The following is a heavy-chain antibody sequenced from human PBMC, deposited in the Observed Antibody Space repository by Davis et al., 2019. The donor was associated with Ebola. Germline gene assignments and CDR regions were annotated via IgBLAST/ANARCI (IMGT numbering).Heavy chain of an antibody. CDR2: IWYDGSNK. CDR3: TISSVIDY. V-gene: IGHV3-33*01. CDR1: GFTFSSYG. D-gene: IGHD3-22*01. Sequence: GGSLKLSCAASGFTFSSYGMHWVRQAPGKGLEWVAVIWYDGSNKYYADSVKGRFTISRDDSKNTAYLQMNSLKTEDTAVYYCTISSVIDYWGQGTLVTVSS. J-gene: IGHJ4*02.